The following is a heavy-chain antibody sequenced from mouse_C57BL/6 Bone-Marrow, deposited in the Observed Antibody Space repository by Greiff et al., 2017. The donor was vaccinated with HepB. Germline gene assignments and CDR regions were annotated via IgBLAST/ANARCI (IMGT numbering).Heavy chain of an antibody. D-gene: IGHD2-5*01. V-gene: IGHV1-81*01. CDR3: ARDADYSNYVWAWFAY. J-gene: IGHJ3*01. Sequence: QVQLKESGAELARPGASVKLSCKASGYTFTSYGISWVKQRTGQGLEWIGEIYPRSGNTYYNEKFKGKATLTADKSSSTAYMELRSLTSEDSAVYFCARDADYSNYVWAWFAYWGQGTLVTVSA. CDR2: IYPRSGNT. CDR1: GYTFTSYG.